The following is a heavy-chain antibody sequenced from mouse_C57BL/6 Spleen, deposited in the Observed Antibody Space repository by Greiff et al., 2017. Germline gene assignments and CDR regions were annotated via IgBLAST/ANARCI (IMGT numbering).Heavy chain of an antibody. CDR2: IYPGDGDT. CDR1: GYAFSSSW. D-gene: IGHD3-3*01. Sequence: QVQLQQSGPELVKPGASVKISCKASGYAFSSSWMNWVKQRPGKGLEWIGRIYPGDGDTTYNGKFKGKATLTADKSSSTAYMQLSSLTSEDSAVYFCARGLGPYYFDYWGQGTTLTVSS. V-gene: IGHV1-82*01. J-gene: IGHJ2*01. CDR3: ARGLGPYYFDY.